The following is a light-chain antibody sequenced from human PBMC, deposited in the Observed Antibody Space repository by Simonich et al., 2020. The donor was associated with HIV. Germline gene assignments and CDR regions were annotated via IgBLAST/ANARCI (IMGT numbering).Light chain of an antibody. CDR2: TAS. CDR1: QSISNY. V-gene: IGKV1-39*01. CDR3: QQSFSTPT. Sequence: DIQMTQSPSSLSASVGDRVTITCRASQSISNYLNWYQQKPGKAPNLLIYTASSLQSGVPSRFSGSGFGTDFTLTISSLQPEDFATYYCQQSFSTPTIGGGTKVEIK. J-gene: IGKJ4*02.